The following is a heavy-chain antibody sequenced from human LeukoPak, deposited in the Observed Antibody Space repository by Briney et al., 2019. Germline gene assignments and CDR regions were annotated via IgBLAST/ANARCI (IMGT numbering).Heavy chain of an antibody. CDR1: GFSFVDYA. CDR3: AKGYSSSWLYYFDY. D-gene: IGHD6-13*01. CDR2: FSWNSGRI. Sequence: GGSLRLSCAASGFSFVDYAMDWVRRAPGRGLEGVSVFSWNSGRIGYADSVKGRFTMSRDNAKNSLYLQMNSLRAEDTALYYCAKGYSSSWLYYFDYWGQGTLVTVSS. J-gene: IGHJ4*02. V-gene: IGHV3-9*01.